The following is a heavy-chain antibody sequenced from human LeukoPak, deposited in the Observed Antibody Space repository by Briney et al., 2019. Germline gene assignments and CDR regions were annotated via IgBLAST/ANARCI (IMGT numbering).Heavy chain of an antibody. V-gene: IGHV1-18*01. Sequence: ASVQVSCKTSGCTFTSYDISWVRLAPGQGLEWMGWISAYNGNTDYAQKLQGRVTMTTDTSTSTAYMELGSLRSDDTAVYYCAREKGRGLDYWGQGTLVTVSS. CDR3: AREKGRGLDY. J-gene: IGHJ4*02. CDR1: GCTFTSYD. D-gene: IGHD3-10*01. CDR2: ISAYNGNT.